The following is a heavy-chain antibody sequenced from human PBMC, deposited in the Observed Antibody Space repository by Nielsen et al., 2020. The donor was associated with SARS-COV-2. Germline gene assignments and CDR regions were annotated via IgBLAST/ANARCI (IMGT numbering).Heavy chain of an antibody. CDR3: ARRPKGGADYYDSSGLIDY. J-gene: IGHJ4*02. CDR1: GDSISSGDYY. CDR2: IYHSGST. Sequence: SETLSLTCTVSGDSISSGDYYWSWIRQPPGKGLEWITYIYHSGSTNYNPSLKSRVTISVDTSKNQFSLKLSSVTAADTAAYYCARRPKGGADYYDSSGLIDYWGQGTPVTVSS. D-gene: IGHD3-22*01. V-gene: IGHV4-30-4*01.